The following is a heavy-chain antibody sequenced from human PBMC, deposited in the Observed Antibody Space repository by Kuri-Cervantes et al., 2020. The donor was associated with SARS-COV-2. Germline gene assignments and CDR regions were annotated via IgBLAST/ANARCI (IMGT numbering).Heavy chain of an antibody. CDR1: GGSISSGDYY. Sequence: SETLSLTCTVSGGSISSGDYYWSWIRQPPGKGLEWIGYIYYSRSTYYNPSLKSRVTISVDTSKNQFSLKLSSVTAADTAVYYCARGQDIVVVPAANIASEYWFDPWGQGTLVTVSS. CDR3: ARGQDIVVVPAANIASEYWFDP. CDR2: IYYSRST. D-gene: IGHD2-2*01. V-gene: IGHV4-30-4*08. J-gene: IGHJ5*02.